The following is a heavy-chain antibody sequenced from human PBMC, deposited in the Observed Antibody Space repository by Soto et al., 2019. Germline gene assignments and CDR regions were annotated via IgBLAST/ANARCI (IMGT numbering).Heavy chain of an antibody. V-gene: IGHV4-59*08. Sequence: PSETLSLTCTVSGGSISSYYWSWIRQPPGKGLEWIGYIYYSGSTNYNPSLKSRVTISVDTSRNQFSLKLSSVTAADSAVYFCARLEGLATISYYFDFWGPGALVTVSS. CDR3: ARLEGLATISYYFDF. CDR2: IYYSGST. J-gene: IGHJ4*02. D-gene: IGHD3-9*01. CDR1: GGSISSYY.